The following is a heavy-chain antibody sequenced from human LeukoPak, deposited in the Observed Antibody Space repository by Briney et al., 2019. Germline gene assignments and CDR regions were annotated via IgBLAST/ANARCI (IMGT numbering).Heavy chain of an antibody. Sequence: ASVKVSCKASGYTFTGYYMYWVRQAPGQGLEWMGWINPNSGGTNYAQKFQGWVTMTRDTSISTAYMELSRLRSDDTAVYYCAREGEIADCSSTGCGYGMDVWGKGTTVTVSS. V-gene: IGHV1-2*04. CDR1: GYTFTGYY. CDR3: AREGEIADCSSTGCGYGMDV. CDR2: INPNSGGT. J-gene: IGHJ6*04. D-gene: IGHD2-2*01.